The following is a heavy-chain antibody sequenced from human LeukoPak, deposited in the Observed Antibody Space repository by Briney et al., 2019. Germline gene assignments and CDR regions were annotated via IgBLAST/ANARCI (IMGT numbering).Heavy chain of an antibody. J-gene: IGHJ1*01. CDR1: GYSSCNYW. CDR2: IYPGDSQT. V-gene: IGHV5-51*04. D-gene: IGHD6-13*01. Sequence: GESLKISCKGSGYSSCNYWITWVRQMPGKGLEWMGIIYPGDSQTRYSPSFQGGVTISADRPIRTAYLNWSSLKASDTAMYNGARHDIGGDRNSWYFSWGQGTLVTVSS. CDR3: ARHDIGGDRNSWYFS.